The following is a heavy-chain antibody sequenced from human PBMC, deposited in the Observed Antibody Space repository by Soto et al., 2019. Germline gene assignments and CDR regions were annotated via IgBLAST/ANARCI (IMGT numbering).Heavy chain of an antibody. J-gene: IGHJ5*02. CDR1: GFPFNSYG. CDR3: AKATYYYGSGSYSGASWFDA. D-gene: IGHD3-10*01. V-gene: IGHV3-30*18. Sequence: GGSLKISFAASGFPFNSYGMHWVRQAPGKGLGWGEVMSYYGSNKYYEGSVKGRFTISRDNFKNTLYLKMNSLRAEDKAVYYCAKATYYYGSGSYSGASWFDAWGQGTLVTVSS. CDR2: MSYYGSNK.